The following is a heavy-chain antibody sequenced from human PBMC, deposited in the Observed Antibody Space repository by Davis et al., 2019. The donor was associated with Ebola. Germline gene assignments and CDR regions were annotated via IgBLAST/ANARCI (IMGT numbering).Heavy chain of an antibody. CDR2: INHSGST. J-gene: IGHJ4*02. D-gene: IGHD6-13*01. CDR1: GGSISSDNYY. CDR3: ARGLSSSSWYY. Sequence: MPSETLSLTCTVSGGSISSDNYYWSWIRQPPGKGLEWIGEINHSGSTNYNPSLKSRVTISVDTSKNQFSLKLSSVTAADTAVYYCARGLSSSSWYYWGQGTLVTVSS. V-gene: IGHV4-39*07.